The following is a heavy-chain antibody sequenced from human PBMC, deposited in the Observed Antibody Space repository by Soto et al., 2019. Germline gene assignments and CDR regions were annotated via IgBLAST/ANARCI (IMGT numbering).Heavy chain of an antibody. V-gene: IGHV3-23*01. Sequence: EVQLLESGGGLVQPGVSLRLSCAASGFTFSSYAMSWVRQAPGKGLEWVSAISGSGGSTYYADSVKGRFTISRDNSKNTLYLQMNSLRAEDTAVYYCAKATTYFWGGYNRGWYFDYWGQGTLVTVCS. CDR1: GFTFSSYA. J-gene: IGHJ4*02. CDR3: AKATTYFWGGYNRGWYFDY. D-gene: IGHD3-3*01. CDR2: ISGSGGST.